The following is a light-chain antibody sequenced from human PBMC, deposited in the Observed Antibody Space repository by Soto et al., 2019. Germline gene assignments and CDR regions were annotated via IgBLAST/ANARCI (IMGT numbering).Light chain of an antibody. CDR1: RSDIGDSNF. V-gene: IGLV2-14*01. Sequence: QSALTQPASVSGSPGQSVTISCTGPRSDIGDSNFTSWYQHSPVKAPRLLIYEVTNRPSGVSKRFSGSKAGNTASLTISGLLDDDEADYFCASLRSGTILVVGTGTKLTVL. CDR3: ASLRSGTILV. CDR2: EVT. J-gene: IGLJ1*01.